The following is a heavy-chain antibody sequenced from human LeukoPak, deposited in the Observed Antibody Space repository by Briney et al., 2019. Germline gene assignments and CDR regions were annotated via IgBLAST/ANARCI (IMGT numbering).Heavy chain of an antibody. CDR1: GFTFSSSW. J-gene: IGHJ3*02. D-gene: IGHD2/OR15-2a*01. CDR3: AREPGIGYAFDI. CDR2: IKQDGSET. Sequence: GGSLRFSCVVSGFTFSSSWMTWVRQAPGKGLEWVANIKQDGSETHYVDSVKGRFTISRDNAKNSLYLQMNSLRAEDTAVYYCAREPGIGYAFDIWGHGTVVTVSS. V-gene: IGHV3-7*01.